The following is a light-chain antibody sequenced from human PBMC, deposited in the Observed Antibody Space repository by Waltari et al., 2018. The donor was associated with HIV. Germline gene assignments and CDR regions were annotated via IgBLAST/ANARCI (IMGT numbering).Light chain of an antibody. Sequence: EIVLTHSPATLSLSPGERAPLSCRASQSVSNYLAWYQQKPGQAPRLLIFDASNRAAGIAARFSGSGSGTDFTLTISSLEPEDFAVYYCQHRSNRPLFGQGTRLEIK. V-gene: IGKV3-11*01. CDR1: QSVSNY. CDR3: QHRSNRPL. CDR2: DAS. J-gene: IGKJ5*01.